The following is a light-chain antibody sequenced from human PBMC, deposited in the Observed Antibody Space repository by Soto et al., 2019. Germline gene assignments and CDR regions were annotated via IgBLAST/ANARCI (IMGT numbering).Light chain of an antibody. CDR2: DNT. CDR1: SSNIGAGYD. Sequence: QSVLTQPPSVSEAPGQRVTISCTGSSSNIGAGYDVHWYQQLPGTAPKLLIYDNTNRPSGVPDRFSVSKSGTSASLAITGLQAEDEADYYCQSYDSSLSLTGWVFGGGTKVTVL. CDR3: QSYDSSLSLTGWV. J-gene: IGLJ3*02. V-gene: IGLV1-40*01.